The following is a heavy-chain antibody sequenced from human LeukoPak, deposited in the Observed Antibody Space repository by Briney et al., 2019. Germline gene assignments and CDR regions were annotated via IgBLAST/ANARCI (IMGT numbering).Heavy chain of an antibody. CDR3: AKENYYGSGSYFPV. J-gene: IGHJ4*02. CDR2: ISGSGGST. CDR1: GFTLSSYA. Sequence: GGSLRLSCAASGFTLSSYAMSWVRQAPGKGLEWVSAISGSGGSTYYADSVTGRFTISSDKSQNTLYLQMNSLRAEDTAIYYCAKENYYGSGSYFPVWGQGTLVTVSS. D-gene: IGHD3-10*01. V-gene: IGHV3-23*01.